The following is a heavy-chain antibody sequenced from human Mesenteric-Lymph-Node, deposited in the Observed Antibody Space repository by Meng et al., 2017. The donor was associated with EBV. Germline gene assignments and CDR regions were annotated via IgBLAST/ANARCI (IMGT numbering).Heavy chain of an antibody. CDR1: GFTFSKYG. D-gene: IGHD3-10*01. V-gene: IGHV3-30*03. J-gene: IGHJ4*02. CDR2: ISYDGSYK. Sequence: VRLVQSGGGVVQPGRSLSLSCAASGFTFSKYGMNWVRQAPGKGLEWVAVISYDGSYKSYADSVKGRLTISRDNSKNTLYLQMNSLRADDTAVYYCAYLYSYGSGSYSDFDQWGQGTLVTVSS. CDR3: AYLYSYGSGSYSDFDQ.